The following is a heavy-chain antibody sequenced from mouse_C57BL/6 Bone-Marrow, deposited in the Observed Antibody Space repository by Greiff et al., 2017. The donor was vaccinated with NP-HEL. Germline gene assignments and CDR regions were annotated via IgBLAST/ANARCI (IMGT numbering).Heavy chain of an antibody. CDR3: ARRGYDYDWYAMDY. CDR2: IYPRSGNT. V-gene: IGHV1-81*01. CDR1: GYTFTSYG. Sequence: VKLVESGAELARPGASVKLSCKASGYTFTSYGISWVKQRTGQGLEWIGEIYPRSGNTYYNEKFKGKATLTADKSSSTAYMELRSLTSEDSAVYFCARRGYDYDWYAMDYWGQGTSVTVSS. J-gene: IGHJ4*01. D-gene: IGHD2-4*01.